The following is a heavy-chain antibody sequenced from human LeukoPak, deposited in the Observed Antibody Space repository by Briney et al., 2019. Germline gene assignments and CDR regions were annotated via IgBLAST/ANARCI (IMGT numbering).Heavy chain of an antibody. V-gene: IGHV4-34*01. CDR2: INHSGST. CDR1: GGSFSGYY. D-gene: IGHD3-22*01. Sequence: SETLSLTCAVYGGSFSGYYWSWIRQPPGKGLEWIGEINHSGSTNYNPSLKSRVTISVDTSKNQFSLKLSSVTAADTAVYYCARHMVYYYDSSGHGFDVWGQGTMVTVSS. J-gene: IGHJ3*01. CDR3: ARHMVYYYDSSGHGFDV.